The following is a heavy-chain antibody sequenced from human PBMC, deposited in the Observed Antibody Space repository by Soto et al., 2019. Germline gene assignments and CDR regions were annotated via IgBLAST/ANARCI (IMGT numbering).Heavy chain of an antibody. CDR1: GYTFTSYA. J-gene: IGHJ4*02. D-gene: IGHD2-2*01. Sequence: ASVKVSCKASGYTFTSYAMHWVRQAPGQRLEWMGWINAGNGNTKYSQKFQGRVTITRDTSASTAYMELSSLRSEDTAVYYCARDGEDCSSTSCLADYWGQGTLVTVSS. CDR3: ARDGEDCSSTSCLADY. V-gene: IGHV1-3*01. CDR2: INAGNGNT.